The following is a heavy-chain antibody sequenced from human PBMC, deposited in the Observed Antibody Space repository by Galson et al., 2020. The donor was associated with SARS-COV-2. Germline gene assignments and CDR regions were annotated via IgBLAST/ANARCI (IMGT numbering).Heavy chain of an antibody. J-gene: IGHJ4*02. Sequence: GESLKISCAASGFTFSDYYMSWIRQAPGKGLEWVSYISSSGSTIYYADSVKGRFTISRDNAKNSLYLQMNSLRAEDTAVYYCARDLPPKRFDYWGQGTLVTVSS. CDR2: ISSSGSTI. CDR1: GFTFSDYY. V-gene: IGHV3-11*01. CDR3: ARDLPPKRFDY.